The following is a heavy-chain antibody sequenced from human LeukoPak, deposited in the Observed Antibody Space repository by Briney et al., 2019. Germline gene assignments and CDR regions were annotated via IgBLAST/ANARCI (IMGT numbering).Heavy chain of an antibody. CDR1: GYTFTGTY. CDR2: ISPNNGVT. J-gene: IGHJ4*02. V-gene: IGHV1-2*02. D-gene: IGHD3-22*01. Sequence: ASVRLSCKASGYTFTGTYIHWVRQAPGQGLEWMGWISPNNGVTNYGQKFQGRVTMTWDTSISTAYMELARLTSDDAALYYCGRGSDGRKWLDYWGQGALVTVSS. CDR3: GRGSDGRKWLDY.